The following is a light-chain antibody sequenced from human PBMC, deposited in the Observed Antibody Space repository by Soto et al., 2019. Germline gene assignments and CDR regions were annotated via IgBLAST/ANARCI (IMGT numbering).Light chain of an antibody. CDR2: DAS. V-gene: IGKV1-5*01. CDR1: QGISSW. J-gene: IGKJ1*01. Sequence: DIQMTQSPSTLSASVGDRVTITCWASQGISSWLAWYQQKPGKAPKVLIYDASSLESGVPSRFSGSGSGTEFTLTISSLQPGDFATYYCQQYNSYSPTFGQGTKVDIK. CDR3: QQYNSYSPT.